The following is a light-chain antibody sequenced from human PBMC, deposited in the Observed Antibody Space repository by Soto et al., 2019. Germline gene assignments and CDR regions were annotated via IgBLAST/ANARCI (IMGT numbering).Light chain of an antibody. CDR3: QQYYNSPIT. J-gene: IGKJ5*01. V-gene: IGKV4-1*01. CDR2: WAS. CDR1: QSILSSSNNKNY. Sequence: DMVMTQSPDSLTVSLCERATINCKCSQSILSSSNNKNYLAWYQQKPGQPPKLLISWASTRDSGVPDRFSGSGSGATFTLTISSLQAEDVAVYYCQQYYNSPITFGQGTRLEI.